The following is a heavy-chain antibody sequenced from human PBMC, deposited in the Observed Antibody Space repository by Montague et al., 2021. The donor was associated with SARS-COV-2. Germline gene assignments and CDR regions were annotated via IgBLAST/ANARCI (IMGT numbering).Heavy chain of an antibody. D-gene: IGHD3-10*01. CDR3: ARGCLSYFGAGSHCYGMDV. Sequence: SETLSLTCSVSGTSITSYYWNWIRQPPGKGLEWIGYISDSGSTNYSPSLKSRVTMSVVTSKNQMSLKLTSVTAADTAVYYCARGCLSYFGAGSHCYGMDVWGQGTTVTVSS. J-gene: IGHJ6*02. CDR2: ISDSGST. CDR1: GTSITSYY. V-gene: IGHV4-59*01.